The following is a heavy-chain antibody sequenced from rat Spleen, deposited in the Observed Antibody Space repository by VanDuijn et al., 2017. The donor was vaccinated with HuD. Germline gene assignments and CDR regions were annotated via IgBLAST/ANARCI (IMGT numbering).Heavy chain of an antibody. CDR1: GFTFRDYG. CDR2: ISYDGGRT. D-gene: IGHD5-1*01. J-gene: IGHJ3*01. CDR3: ASRTGNWFAY. V-gene: IGHV5-29*01. Sequence: EVQLVESGGGLVQPGRSLKLSCVATGFTFRDYGMNWIRQAPTKGLEWVATISYDGGRTYYRNSVKGRFTISRDNARSVLDLEMDSLRSEDTATYYCASRTGNWFAYWGQGTLVTVSS.